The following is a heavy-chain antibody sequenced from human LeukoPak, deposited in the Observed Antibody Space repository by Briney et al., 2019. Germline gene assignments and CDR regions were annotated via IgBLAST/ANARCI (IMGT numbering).Heavy chain of an antibody. CDR2: ISAYNGNT. Sequence: ASVKVSCKASGYTFTSYGISWVRQAPGQGLEWMGWISAYNGNTNYAQKLQGRVTMTTDTSTSTAYMELRSLRSDDTAAYYCARCSRYYYGSGSYYNSDDAFDIWGQGTMVTVSS. V-gene: IGHV1-18*04. CDR1: GYTFTSYG. CDR3: ARCSRYYYGSGSYYNSDDAFDI. D-gene: IGHD3-10*01. J-gene: IGHJ3*02.